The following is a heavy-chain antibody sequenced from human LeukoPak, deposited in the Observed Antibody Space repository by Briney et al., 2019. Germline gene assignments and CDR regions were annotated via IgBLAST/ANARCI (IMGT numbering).Heavy chain of an antibody. V-gene: IGHV3-66*01. CDR2: IYSGGST. CDR1: GFTFSSNY. CDR3: AREGGDGFNYRYYFDY. D-gene: IGHD5-24*01. Sequence: GGSLRLSCAASGFTFSSNYMSWVRQAPGKGLEWVSVIYSGGSTYYADSVKGRFTISRDNSKNTLYLQMNSLRAEDTAVYYCAREGGDGFNYRYYFDYWGQGTLVTVSS. J-gene: IGHJ4*02.